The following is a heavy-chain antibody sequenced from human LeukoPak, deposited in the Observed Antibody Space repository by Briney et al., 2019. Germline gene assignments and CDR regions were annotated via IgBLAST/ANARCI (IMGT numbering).Heavy chain of an antibody. CDR3: AKLMGATYYYYGMDV. CDR2: ISGSGGST. V-gene: IGHV3-23*01. J-gene: IGHJ6*02. D-gene: IGHD1-26*01. Sequence: GGSLRLSCAASGFTFSRYAMSWVRQAPGKGLEWVSAISGSGGSTYYADSVKGRFTISRDNSRNTLYLQMNSLRAEDTAVYYCAKLMGATYYYYGMDVWGQVTTVTVSS. CDR1: GFTFSRYA.